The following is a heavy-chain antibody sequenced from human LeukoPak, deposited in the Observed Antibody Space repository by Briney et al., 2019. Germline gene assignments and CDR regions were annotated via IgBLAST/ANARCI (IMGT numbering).Heavy chain of an antibody. V-gene: IGHV3-7*03. J-gene: IGHJ4*02. CDR3: ARDVYCSGGSCYMPFDY. CDR2: IKQDGSEK. D-gene: IGHD2-15*01. CDR1: GFTFSSYW. Sequence: GGSLRLSCAASGFTFSSYWMSWVRQAPGKGLEWVANIKQDGSEKYYVDSVKGRFTISRDNAKNSLYLQMSSLRAEDTAVYYCARDVYCSGGSCYMPFDYWGQGTLVTVSS.